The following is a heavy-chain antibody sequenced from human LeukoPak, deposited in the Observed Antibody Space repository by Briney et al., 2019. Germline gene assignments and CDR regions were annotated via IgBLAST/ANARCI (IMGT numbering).Heavy chain of an antibody. CDR1: GFTFSSYG. V-gene: IGHV3-33*01. Sequence: PGGSLRLSCAASGFTFSSYGMHWVRQAPGKGLEWVAVIWYDGSNKYYADSVKGRFTISRDNSKSTPYLQMNSLGAEDTAVYYCARGDILTGYWADYWGQGTLVTVSS. CDR3: ARGDILTGYWADY. CDR2: IWYDGSNK. J-gene: IGHJ4*02. D-gene: IGHD3-9*01.